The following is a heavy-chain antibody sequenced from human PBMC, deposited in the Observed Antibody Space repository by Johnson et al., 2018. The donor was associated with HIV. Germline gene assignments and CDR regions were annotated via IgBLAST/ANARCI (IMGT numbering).Heavy chain of an antibody. CDR2: ISNSAITL. J-gene: IGHJ3*02. CDR1: GFTFSDYY. V-gene: IGHV3-11*04. CDR3: ASFSRPRAYDYALGSDAFDM. Sequence: QVQLVESGGGLVQPGGSLRLSCATSGFTFSDYYMSWIRQAPGKGLAWLSYISNSAITLYYVDSVKCRFTISRDHAKNSLYLQMNSLRAEDTAVYYCASFSRPRAYDYALGSDAFDMWGQGTMVTVSS. D-gene: IGHD3-16*01.